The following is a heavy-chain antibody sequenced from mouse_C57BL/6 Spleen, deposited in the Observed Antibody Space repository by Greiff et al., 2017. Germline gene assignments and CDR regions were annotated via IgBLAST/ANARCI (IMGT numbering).Heavy chain of an antibody. CDR2: IRSKSNNYAT. CDR1: GFSFNTYA. CDR3: VSHDGYYVGRGAMDY. D-gene: IGHD2-3*01. V-gene: IGHV10-1*01. Sequence: EVKLLESGGGLVQPKGSLKLSCAASGFSFNTYAMNWVRQAPGKGLEWVARIRSKSNNYATYYADSVKDRFTISRDASESMLYLQMNNLKTEDTAMYYGVSHDGYYVGRGAMDYWGQGTSVTVSS. J-gene: IGHJ4*01.